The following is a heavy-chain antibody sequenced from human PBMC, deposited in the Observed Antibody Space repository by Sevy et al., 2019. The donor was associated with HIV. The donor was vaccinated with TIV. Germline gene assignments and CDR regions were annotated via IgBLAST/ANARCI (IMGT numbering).Heavy chain of an antibody. CDR3: ARDLCTGGVCPRWGYYYYGMDV. CDR1: GFTFSTYS. V-gene: IGHV3-21*01. Sequence: GGSLRLSCAASGFTFSTYSMNWVRQAPGKGLEWVSSISSSSTYIYYADSVKGRLTISRDNAKNSLYLQMNSLRAEDTAGYYCARDLCTGGVCPRWGYYYYGMDVWGQGTTVTVSS. CDR2: ISSSSTYI. D-gene: IGHD2-8*02. J-gene: IGHJ6*02.